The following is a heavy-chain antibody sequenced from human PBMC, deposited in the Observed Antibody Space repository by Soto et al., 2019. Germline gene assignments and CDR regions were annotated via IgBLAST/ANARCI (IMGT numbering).Heavy chain of an antibody. V-gene: IGHV4-59*01. J-gene: IGHJ2*01. CDR2: IYYSGST. D-gene: IGHD2-21*02. CDR1: GGSISSYY. Sequence: QVQLQESGPGLVKPSETLSLTCTVSGGSISSYYWSWIRQPPGKGLEWIGYIYYSGSTNYNPSLKSRATISVDTSKNQFSLKVSSVTAADTAVYYCARVGTAPYWYFDLWGRGTLVTVSS. CDR3: ARVGTAPYWYFDL.